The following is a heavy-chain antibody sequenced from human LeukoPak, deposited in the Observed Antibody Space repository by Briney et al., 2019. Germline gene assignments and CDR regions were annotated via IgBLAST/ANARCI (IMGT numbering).Heavy chain of an antibody. Sequence: PSQTLSLTCTVSGDSISSGGYYWSWIRQPPGKGLEWIGYIYYSGSTNYNPSLKSRVTISVDTSKNQFSLKLSSVTAADTAVYYCARRADGLMDVWGQGTTVTVSS. CDR2: IYYSGST. CDR1: GDSISSGGYY. CDR3: ARRADGLMDV. D-gene: IGHD5-24*01. V-gene: IGHV4-61*08. J-gene: IGHJ6*02.